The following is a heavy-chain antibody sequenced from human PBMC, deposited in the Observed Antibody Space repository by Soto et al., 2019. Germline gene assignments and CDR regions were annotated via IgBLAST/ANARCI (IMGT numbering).Heavy chain of an antibody. CDR3: ARDLWGYCGVDCHSLDV. CDR1: GASISRYG. CDR2: LYNTGST. Sequence: PSDTLYLTCTVSGASISRYGWSWIRQSPGKGLEWIGYLYNTGSTIYNPSLKSRVTISVDTSKNQFSLKMNSVTAADTAVYYCARDLWGYCGVDCHSLDVWGQGTPIT. D-gene: IGHD2-21*02. J-gene: IGHJ6*02. V-gene: IGHV4-59*01.